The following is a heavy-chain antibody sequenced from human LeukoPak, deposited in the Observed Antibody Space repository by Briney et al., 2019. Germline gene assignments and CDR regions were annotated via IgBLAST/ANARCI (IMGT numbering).Heavy chain of an antibody. J-gene: IGHJ5*02. Sequence: PGGSLRLSCAASGFTFSSYAMHWVRQAPGKGLEWVAVISYDGSNKYYADSVKGRFTISRDNSKNTLYLQMNSLRAEDTAVYYCASLCDYNWFDPWGQGTLVTVSS. CDR1: GFTFSSYA. V-gene: IGHV3-30-3*01. CDR3: ASLCDYNWFDP. D-gene: IGHD2-21*02. CDR2: ISYDGSNK.